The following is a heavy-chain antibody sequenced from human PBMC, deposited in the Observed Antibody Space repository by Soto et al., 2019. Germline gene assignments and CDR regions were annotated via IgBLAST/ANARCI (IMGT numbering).Heavy chain of an antibody. Sequence: SETLSLTCTVSGGSISSGDYYWSWIRQPPGKGLEWIGYIYYSGSTYYNPSLKSRVTISVDTSKNQFSLKLSSVTAADTAVYYCARDHPGITIFGVVTEGGWFDPWGQGTLVTVSS. J-gene: IGHJ5*02. D-gene: IGHD3-3*01. CDR1: GGSISSGDYY. CDR3: ARDHPGITIFGVVTEGGWFDP. CDR2: IYYSGST. V-gene: IGHV4-30-4*01.